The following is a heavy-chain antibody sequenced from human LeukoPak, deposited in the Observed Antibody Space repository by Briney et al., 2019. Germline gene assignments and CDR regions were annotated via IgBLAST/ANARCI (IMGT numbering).Heavy chain of an antibody. CDR3: ARVDIVVVPATITYYYYMDV. J-gene: IGHJ6*03. CDR2: IYYSGST. V-gene: IGHV4-59*01. CDR1: GGSIGSYY. D-gene: IGHD2-2*03. Sequence: SETLSLTCTVSGGSIGSYYWSWIRQPPGKGLEWIGYIYYSGSTNYNPSLKSRVTISLETSTKQSSLKLSSLTAADTAGYYCARVDIVVVPATITYYYYMDVWGKGTTVTVSS.